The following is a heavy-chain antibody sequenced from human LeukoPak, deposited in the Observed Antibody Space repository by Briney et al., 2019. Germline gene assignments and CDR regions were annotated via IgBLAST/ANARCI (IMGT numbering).Heavy chain of an antibody. J-gene: IGHJ4*02. CDR2: INPNSGGT. V-gene: IGHV1-2*06. CDR1: GYTFTGYY. CDR3: ARSSYYDFPYYFDY. Sequence: ASVKVSCKASGYTFTGYYMHWVRQAPGQGLEWMGRINPNSGGTNYAQKFQGRVTMTRDTSISTAYMELSRLRSDDTAVYYCARSSYYDFPYYFDYWGQGTLVTVSS. D-gene: IGHD3-3*01.